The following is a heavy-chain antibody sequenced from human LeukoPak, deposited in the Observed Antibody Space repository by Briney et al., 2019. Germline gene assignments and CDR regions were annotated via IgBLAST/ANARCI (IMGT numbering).Heavy chain of an antibody. J-gene: IGHJ4*02. V-gene: IGHV3-53*01. D-gene: IGHD5/OR15-5a*01. CDR2: IYFGGTT. CDR3: ARGDGVYVY. CDR1: GFTFSTYG. Sequence: GGSLRLSCAASGFTFSTYGMTWVRQAPGQGLEWVSVIYFGGTTYYADSVKGRFTISRDNSKNTVYLQMNSLRVEDTAVYYCARGDGVYVYWGQGTLVTVSS.